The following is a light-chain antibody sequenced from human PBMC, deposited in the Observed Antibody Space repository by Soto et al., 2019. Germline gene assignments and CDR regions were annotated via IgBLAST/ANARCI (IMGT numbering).Light chain of an antibody. J-gene: IGKJ1*01. Sequence: IVMTQSPATLSVSQGERVTLSCRASQSVSSNLAWYQQKPGQAPRLLIYGASTRATGIPVRFSGSGSGTEFTLTISSLQSEDFAFYYCQHYNNWPVTFGQGTKVEIK. V-gene: IGKV3-15*01. CDR1: QSVSSN. CDR3: QHYNNWPVT. CDR2: GAS.